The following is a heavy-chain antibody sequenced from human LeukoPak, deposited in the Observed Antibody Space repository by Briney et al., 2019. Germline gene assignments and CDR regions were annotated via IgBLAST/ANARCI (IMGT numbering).Heavy chain of an antibody. D-gene: IGHD3-22*01. CDR2: FIESDGRT. CDR1: GFTFSSYV. Sequence: PGGSLRLSCATSGFTFSSYVMSWVRQAPGKGLEWVSTFIESDGRTFYADSVKGRFAISRDNSKNTLFMQMNSLRAEDTAVYYCAKDFYDSSGSRYDYWGQGTLVTVSS. CDR3: AKDFYDSSGSRYDY. J-gene: IGHJ4*02. V-gene: IGHV3-23*01.